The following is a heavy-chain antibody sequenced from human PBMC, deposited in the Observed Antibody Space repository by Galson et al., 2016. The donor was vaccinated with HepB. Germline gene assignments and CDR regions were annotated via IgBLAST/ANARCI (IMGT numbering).Heavy chain of an antibody. CDR2: IYWDDDK. J-gene: IGHJ5*02. Sequence: PALVKPTQTLTLTCTFSGFSLNTSGMGVGWVRQPPGKALEWLAFIYWDDDKRYSPSLKSRLTITKDTSKNQVVLTVTNMDPVDTATYYCARRHYIGYDSRINNWFDPWGQGTLVIVSS. D-gene: IGHD5-12*01. CDR1: GFSLNTSGMG. CDR3: ARRHYIGYDSRINNWFDP. V-gene: IGHV2-5*02.